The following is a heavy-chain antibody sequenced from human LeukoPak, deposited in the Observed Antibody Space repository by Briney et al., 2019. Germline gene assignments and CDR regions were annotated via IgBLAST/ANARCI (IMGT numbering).Heavy chain of an antibody. V-gene: IGHV4-34*01. CDR2: VNHSGYT. CDR3: ARMTTGHDY. J-gene: IGHJ4*02. CDR1: GTSFSSYY. D-gene: IGHD4-17*01. Sequence: SETLSLTCGVSGTSFSSYYWSWIRQTPGKGLGWIGEVNHSGYTNMNPSLKSRVTISVDASKNQFSLRMNTVTAADTAVYFCARMTTGHDYWGQGTLVTVSS.